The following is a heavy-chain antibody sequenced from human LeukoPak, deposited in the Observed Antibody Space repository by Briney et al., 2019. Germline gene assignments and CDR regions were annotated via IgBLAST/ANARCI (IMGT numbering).Heavy chain of an antibody. D-gene: IGHD1-1*01. Sequence: SVKVSCKASGGTFSSYAISWVRQAPGQGLEWMGGIIPIFGTANYAQKFQGRVTITTDESTSTAYMELSSLRSEDTAVYYCARLDYYYYYMDVWDKGTTVTVSS. V-gene: IGHV1-69*05. J-gene: IGHJ6*03. CDR3: ARLDYYYYYMDV. CDR1: GGTFSSYA. CDR2: IIPIFGTA.